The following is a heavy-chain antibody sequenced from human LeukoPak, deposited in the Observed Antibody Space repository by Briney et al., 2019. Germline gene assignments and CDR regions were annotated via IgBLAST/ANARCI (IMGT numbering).Heavy chain of an antibody. V-gene: IGHV3-23*01. J-gene: IGHJ4*02. CDR3: AKDRPNYYGSNGHYYKLNGDC. CDR2: ISGRGGST. Sequence: PGRSLRLSCAVSGFTFSSYAMKWVRQAPGKGLEWVSAISGRGGSTFYADSVKGRFTISRDNSKNTLFLQMNSLRAEDTAVYYCAKDRPNYYGSNGHYYKLNGDCWGQGTLVTVSS. D-gene: IGHD3-22*01. CDR1: GFTFSSYA.